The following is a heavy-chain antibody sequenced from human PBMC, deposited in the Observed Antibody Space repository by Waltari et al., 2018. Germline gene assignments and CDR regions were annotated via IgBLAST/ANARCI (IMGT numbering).Heavy chain of an antibody. CDR2: MYPPGSS. CDR3: ARARDEHTAMVFFDL. V-gene: IGHV3-66*02. D-gene: IGHD5-18*01. J-gene: IGHJ4*02. Sequence: DVQLAESGGGLVRPGWSLRPSCASSGLPFPRPQLGWVRQSPGKGLEWVSVMYPPGSSYNADAVEDRFSISRDISQNTVHLQMNNLRLEDTAIYYCARARDEHTAMVFFDLWGQGTVVTVSS. CDR1: GLPFPRPQ.